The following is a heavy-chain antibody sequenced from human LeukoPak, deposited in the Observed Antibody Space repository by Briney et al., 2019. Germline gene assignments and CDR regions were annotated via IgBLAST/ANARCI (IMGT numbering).Heavy chain of an antibody. Sequence: SETLSLTCAVYGGSFSGYYWSWIRQPPGRGLEWIGEINHSGSTNYNPSLKSRVTISVDTSKNQFSLKLSSVTAADTAVYYCARSGTGRMVRSFSDIWGQGTMVTVSS. CDR1: GGSFSGYY. V-gene: IGHV4-34*01. D-gene: IGHD3-10*01. CDR2: INHSGST. J-gene: IGHJ3*02. CDR3: ARSGTGRMVRSFSDI.